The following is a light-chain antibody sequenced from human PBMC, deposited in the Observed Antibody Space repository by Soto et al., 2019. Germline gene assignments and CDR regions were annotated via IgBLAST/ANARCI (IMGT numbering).Light chain of an antibody. CDR2: DVT. CDR1: SSDVGGHNF. V-gene: IGLV2-14*03. CDR3: SSYTSITTFYV. J-gene: IGLJ1*01. Sequence: QSALTQPASVSGSPGQSITIPCTGSSSDVGGHNFVSWYQHHPGKAPKLMIYDVTNRPSGVSDRFSGSKSGNTASLTISELQAEDEADYFCSSYTSITTFYVFGTGTKLTVL.